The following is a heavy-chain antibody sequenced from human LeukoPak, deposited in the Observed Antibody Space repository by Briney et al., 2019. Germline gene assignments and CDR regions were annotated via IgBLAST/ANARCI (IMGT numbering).Heavy chain of an antibody. V-gene: IGHV1-2*02. J-gene: IGHJ5*02. CDR2: INPNSGGT. CDR3: AREISRRTSSNWNYKNWFDP. CDR1: GYTFTGYY. D-gene: IGHD1-7*01. Sequence: ASVKVSCKASGYTFTGYYMHWVRQAPGQGLEWMGWINPNSGGTNYAQKFQGRVTMTRDTSISTVYMELSRLRSDDTAVYYCAREISRRTSSNWNYKNWFDPWGQGTLVTVSS.